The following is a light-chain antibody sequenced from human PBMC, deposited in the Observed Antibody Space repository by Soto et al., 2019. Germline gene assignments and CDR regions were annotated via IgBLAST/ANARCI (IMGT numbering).Light chain of an antibody. J-gene: IGKJ4*01. Sequence: DIQMTQSPSSLSASVGDRVTITCRASQSISSYLNWYQQKPGKAPKLLIYAASSLQSGVPSRFSGSGSGTDFTLTISSLQPEDFATYYCKQSYSTPALTFGGGNKVEIX. CDR2: AAS. CDR1: QSISSY. V-gene: IGKV1-39*01. CDR3: KQSYSTPALT.